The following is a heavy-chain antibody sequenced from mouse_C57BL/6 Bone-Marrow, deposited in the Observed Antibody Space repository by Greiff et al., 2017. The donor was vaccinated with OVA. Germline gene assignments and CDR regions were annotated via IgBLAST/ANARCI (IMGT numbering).Heavy chain of an antibody. CDR3: AREIRYWYFDV. Sequence: VKLMESGAELARPGASVKLSCKASGYTFTSYGISWVKQRTGQGLEWIGEIYPRSGNTYYNEKFKGKATLTADKSSSTAYMELRSLTSEDSAVYFCAREIRYWYFDVWGTGTTVTVSS. J-gene: IGHJ1*03. CDR1: GYTFTSYG. CDR2: IYPRSGNT. V-gene: IGHV1-81*01.